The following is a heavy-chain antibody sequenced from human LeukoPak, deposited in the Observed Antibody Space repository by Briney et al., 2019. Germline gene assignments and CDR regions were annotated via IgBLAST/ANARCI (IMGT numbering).Heavy chain of an antibody. CDR1: GFTFSDYY. Sequence: GGSLRLSCAASGFTFSDYYMSWIRQAPGKGLEWVSYISSSGSTIYYADSVKGRFTISRDNAKNSLYLQMNSLRAEDTAVYYCARSGAAAGNTKYYYYMDVWGKGTTVTVSS. CDR3: ARSGAAAGNTKYYYYMDV. V-gene: IGHV3-11*01. D-gene: IGHD6-13*01. CDR2: ISSSGSTI. J-gene: IGHJ6*03.